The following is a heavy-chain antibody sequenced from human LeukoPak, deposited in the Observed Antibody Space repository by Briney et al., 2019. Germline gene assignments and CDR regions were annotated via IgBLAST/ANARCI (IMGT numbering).Heavy chain of an antibody. V-gene: IGHV4-34*01. CDR1: GGSFSGYY. D-gene: IGHD1-7*01. CDR2: INHSGST. Sequence: SQTLSLTCAVYGGSFSGYYWSWIRQPPGKGLEGIGEINHSGSTNYNPSLKGRVTISVDTSKNQFSLKLSSVTAADTAVYYCARLYGNYQNYFDYWGQGTLVTVSS. CDR3: ARLYGNYQNYFDY. J-gene: IGHJ4*02.